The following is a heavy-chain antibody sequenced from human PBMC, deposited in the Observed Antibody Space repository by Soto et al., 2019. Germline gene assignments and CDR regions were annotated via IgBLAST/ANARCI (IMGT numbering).Heavy chain of an antibody. D-gene: IGHD3-9*01. CDR3: ARDLDWLGLDP. CDR2: IYSGGST. J-gene: IGHJ5*02. V-gene: IGHV3-53*01. CDR1: GFTVSSNY. Sequence: GGSLRLSCAASGFTVSSNYMSWVRQAPGKGLEWVSVIYSGGSTYYADSVKGRFTISRDNSKNTLYLQMNSLRAEDTAVYYCARDLDWLGLDPWGQGTLVTVSS.